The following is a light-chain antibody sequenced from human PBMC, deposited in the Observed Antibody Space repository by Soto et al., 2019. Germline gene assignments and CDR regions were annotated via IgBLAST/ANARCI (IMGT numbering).Light chain of an antibody. CDR1: SSNIGAGYD. CDR2: GNS. J-gene: IGLJ1*01. CDR3: QSYDSSLSGDV. Sequence: QSVLTQPPSVSGAPGQRVTISCTGSSSNIGAGYDVYWYQQLPGTAPKLLIYGNSNRPSGVPDRFSGSKSGTSASLAITGLQAEDEADYYSQSYDSSLSGDVFGTGTKLTVL. V-gene: IGLV1-40*01.